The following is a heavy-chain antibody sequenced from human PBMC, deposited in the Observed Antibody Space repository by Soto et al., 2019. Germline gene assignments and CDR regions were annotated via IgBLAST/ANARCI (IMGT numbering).Heavy chain of an antibody. V-gene: IGHV3-64*01. Sequence: EVQLVESGGGLVQPGGSLRLSCAASGFTFSSYAMHWVRQPPGKGLEYVSAISSNGGSTYYPNSVKGRFTISRDNSKNTLYLQMGSLRAEDMAVYYCARGPGYYFDYWGQGTLVTVSS. CDR2: ISSNGGST. CDR1: GFTFSSYA. CDR3: ARGPGYYFDY. J-gene: IGHJ4*02.